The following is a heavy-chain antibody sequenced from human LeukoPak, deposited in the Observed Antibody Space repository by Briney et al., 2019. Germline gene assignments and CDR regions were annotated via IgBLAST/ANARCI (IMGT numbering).Heavy chain of an antibody. J-gene: IGHJ4*02. D-gene: IGHD3-22*01. CDR1: GGSIISSSHY. CDR2: IYYSETT. Sequence: PSETLSLTCTVSGGSIISSSHYWGWIRQPPGKGLEWIGSIYYSETTYSNPSLKSRVTISVDTSKNQFSLNLSSVTAADTAVYYCARSELINYDSSAHGGLDCWGQGTLVTVSS. CDR3: ARSELINYDSSAHGGLDC. V-gene: IGHV4-39*01.